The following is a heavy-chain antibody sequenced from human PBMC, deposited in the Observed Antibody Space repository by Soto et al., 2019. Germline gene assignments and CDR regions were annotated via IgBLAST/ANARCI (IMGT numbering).Heavy chain of an antibody. CDR2: ISGSGGST. Sequence: EVQLLESGGGLVQPGGSLRLSCAASGFTFSSYAMSWVRQAPGKGLEWVSAISGSGGSTYYADSVKGRFTISRDNSKNTLYLQMNSLRADDTAVYYCAKVRVVCSSTSCYGFGYWGQGPLVTVSS. J-gene: IGHJ4*02. CDR3: AKVRVVCSSTSCYGFGY. V-gene: IGHV3-23*01. D-gene: IGHD2-2*01. CDR1: GFTFSSYA.